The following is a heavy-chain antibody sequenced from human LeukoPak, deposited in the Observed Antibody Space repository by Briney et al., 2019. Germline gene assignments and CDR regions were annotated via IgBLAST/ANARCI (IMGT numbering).Heavy chain of an antibody. CDR3: ARGRPVTMVRGVTPPSYGMDV. Sequence: PGGSLRLSCAASGFTFSSYDMHWVRQATGKGLEWVSAIGTAGDPYYPGSVKGRFTISRETAKNSLYLQMNSLRAGDTAVYYCARGRPVTMVRGVTPPSYGMDVWGKGTTVTVSS. CDR1: GFTFSSYD. V-gene: IGHV3-13*05. CDR2: IGTAGDP. D-gene: IGHD3-10*01. J-gene: IGHJ6*04.